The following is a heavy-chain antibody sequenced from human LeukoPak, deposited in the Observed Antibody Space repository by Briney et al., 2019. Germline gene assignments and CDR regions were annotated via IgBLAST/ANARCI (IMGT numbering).Heavy chain of an antibody. CDR1: GGSIRRYY. Sequence: PSETLSLTCTVSGGSIRRYYWSWIRQPPGKGLEWIGYIYYSGSTNYNPSLKSRVTISVDKSKNQSSLKLSSLTAGDTAVYCCATESHDPLRLSVDVWGKGTTVTVSS. D-gene: IGHD1-1*01. CDR2: IYYSGST. V-gene: IGHV4-59*01. J-gene: IGHJ6*04. CDR3: ATESHDPLRLSVDV.